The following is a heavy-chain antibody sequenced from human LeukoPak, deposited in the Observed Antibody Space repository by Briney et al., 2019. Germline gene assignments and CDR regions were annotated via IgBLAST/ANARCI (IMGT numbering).Heavy chain of an antibody. D-gene: IGHD6-13*01. Sequence: ASVKVSCKASGYTFTGFYMHWVRQAPGQGLEWMGWINPNSGGTNYAQKFQGRVTMTRDTSINTAYMELSSLRSDDTAVFYCARAHLRAAPGYNWFDPWGQGTLVTVSS. CDR2: INPNSGGT. J-gene: IGHJ5*02. CDR3: ARAHLRAAPGYNWFDP. V-gene: IGHV1-2*02. CDR1: GYTFTGFY.